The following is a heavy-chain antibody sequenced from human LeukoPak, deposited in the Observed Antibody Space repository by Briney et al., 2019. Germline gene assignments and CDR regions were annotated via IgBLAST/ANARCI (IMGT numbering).Heavy chain of an antibody. Sequence: ASVKVSCKASGFTFTSSAMQWVRQARGQRLEWIGWVVVGSGNTNYAQKFQERVTITRDMSTSTAYMELRSLRSDDTAVYYCARGFPPRRNYDSSGYYSYYFDHWGQGTLVTVSS. J-gene: IGHJ4*02. CDR3: ARGFPPRRNYDSSGYYSYYFDH. CDR2: VVVGSGNT. D-gene: IGHD3-22*01. V-gene: IGHV1-58*02. CDR1: GFTFTSSA.